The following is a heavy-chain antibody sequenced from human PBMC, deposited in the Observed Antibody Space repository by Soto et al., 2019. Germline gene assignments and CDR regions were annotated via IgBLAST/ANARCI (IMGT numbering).Heavy chain of an antibody. CDR3: ARSGYSYGPNPLLY. CDR2: IYYSGST. V-gene: IGHV4-31*03. D-gene: IGHD5-18*01. J-gene: IGHJ4*02. CDR1: GGSISSGGYY. Sequence: QVQLQESGPGLVKPSQTLSLTCTVSGGSISSGGYYWSWIRQHPGKGLEWIGYIYYSGSTYYNPSLRSGVTISVDTSKNQFSLKRSSVAAADTAVYYCARSGYSYGPNPLLYWGQGTLVTLSS.